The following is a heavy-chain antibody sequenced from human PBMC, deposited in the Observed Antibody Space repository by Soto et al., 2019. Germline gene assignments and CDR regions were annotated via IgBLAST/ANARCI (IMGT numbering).Heavy chain of an antibody. Sequence: QVQLVESGGGVVQPGRSRRLSCAASGFTFSSYAMHWVRQAPGKGLEGVAVISYDGSNKYYADSVKGRFTISRDNSKNTLYLQMNSLRAEDTAVYYCARDTRWLHPDFDYWGQGTLVNVSS. CDR1: GFTFSSYA. CDR2: ISYDGSNK. J-gene: IGHJ4*02. V-gene: IGHV3-30-3*01. D-gene: IGHD5-12*01. CDR3: ARDTRWLHPDFDY.